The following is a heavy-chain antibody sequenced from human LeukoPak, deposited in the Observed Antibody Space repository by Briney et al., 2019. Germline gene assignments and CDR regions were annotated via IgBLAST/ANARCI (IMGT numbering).Heavy chain of an antibody. CDR2: IIPIFGTA. CDR3: ASQLGYPGTTSDY. J-gene: IGHJ4*02. V-gene: IGHV1-69*05. CDR1: GGTFSSYA. D-gene: IGHD1-7*01. Sequence: SVTVSCKASGGTFSSYAISWVRQAPGQGLEWMGGIIPIFGTANYAQKFQGRVTITTDESTSTAYMELSSLRSEDTAVYYCASQLGYPGTTSDYWGQGTLVTVSS.